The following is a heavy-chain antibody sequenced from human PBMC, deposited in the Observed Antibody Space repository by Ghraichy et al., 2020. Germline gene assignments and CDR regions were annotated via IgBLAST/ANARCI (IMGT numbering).Heavy chain of an antibody. Sequence: GGSLRLSCAASGFTFSYYGMNWVRQAPGGGLEWVSSISGSSDYIYYADSVKGRLTISRDNAKNSLYLQVNSLRAEDTAVYYCARDDVPGGGGRYFDYWGQGTLVTVSS. D-gene: IGHD3-16*01. CDR1: GFTFSYYG. CDR3: ARDDVPGGGGRYFDY. J-gene: IGHJ4*02. V-gene: IGHV3-21*01. CDR2: ISGSSDYI.